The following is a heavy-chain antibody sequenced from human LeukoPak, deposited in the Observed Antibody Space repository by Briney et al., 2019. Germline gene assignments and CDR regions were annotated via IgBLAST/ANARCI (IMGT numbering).Heavy chain of an antibody. Sequence: GQSQTLASRGTSYGFATCVVLGVRQIIEKSLEWMGIIYPADSDTRYSPSFQGQVTISADKSFNTAYLQWSSLKASNTAMYYCARRIGQDGSGRSFDYWGQGTLVTVSS. V-gene: IGHV5-51*01. CDR3: ARRIGQDGSGRSFDY. J-gene: IGHJ4*02. CDR2: IYPADSDT. CDR1: SYGFATCV. D-gene: IGHD3-10*01.